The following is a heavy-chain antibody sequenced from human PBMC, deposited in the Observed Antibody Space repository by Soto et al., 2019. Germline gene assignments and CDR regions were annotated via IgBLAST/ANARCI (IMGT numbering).Heavy chain of an antibody. J-gene: IGHJ5*01. CDR2: IWFDGTNK. CDR3: ARARRIGGNSFDS. V-gene: IGHV3-33*01. CDR1: GVTFSTYA. Sequence: QPGGSPRLSCAASGVTFSTYAMHWVRQAPGKGLEWVAVIWFDGTNKYYADSVKGRFAISRDTSKNTLYLQLNSLIAEDTAVYYCARARRIGGNSFDSWGQGTLVTVSS. D-gene: IGHD2-15*01.